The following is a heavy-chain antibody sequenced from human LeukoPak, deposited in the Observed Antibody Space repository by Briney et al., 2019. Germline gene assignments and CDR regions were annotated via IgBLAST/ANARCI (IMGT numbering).Heavy chain of an antibody. J-gene: IGHJ4*02. CDR2: ISGSGDST. Sequence: GGCLRLSCAASGFTFSTYAMSWVRQAPGKGLHWVSAISGSGDSTFYADSVKGRFTISRDNSKNTLYLQMNSLRAEDTAVYYCANPKLVREYWGQGTLVTVSS. D-gene: IGHD3-10*01. CDR3: ANPKLVREY. V-gene: IGHV3-23*01. CDR1: GFTFSTYA.